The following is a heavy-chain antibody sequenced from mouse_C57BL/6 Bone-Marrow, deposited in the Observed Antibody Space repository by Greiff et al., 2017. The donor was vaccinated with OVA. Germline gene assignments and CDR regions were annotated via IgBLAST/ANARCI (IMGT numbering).Heavy chain of an antibody. CDR1: GYTFTSYW. CDR2: INPSSGYT. J-gene: IGHJ4*01. D-gene: IGHD1-1*01. CDR3: AHYYGSAAHCYAMDY. Sequence: QVQLQQSGAELAKPGASVKLSCKASGYTFTSYWMYWVKQRPGQGLEWIGYINPSSGYTKYNQKFKDKATLTADKSSNTAYMQLSSLTYEDSADYYCAHYYGSAAHCYAMDYWGQETSVTVSS. V-gene: IGHV1-7*01.